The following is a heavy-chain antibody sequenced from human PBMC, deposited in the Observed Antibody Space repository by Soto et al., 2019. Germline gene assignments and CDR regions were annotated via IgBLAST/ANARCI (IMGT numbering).Heavy chain of an antibody. Sequence: SETLSLTCTVSVGSISTDSHYWGWIRQPPGKGLEWIGSVYYAGSTYKNPSLHSRVTISVDTSKNHFSLKLNSVTAADTAVYYCARRTNYGDYSFDYWGQGTLVTVSS. V-gene: IGHV4-39*02. CDR1: VGSISTDSHY. CDR3: ARRTNYGDYSFDY. D-gene: IGHD4-17*01. CDR2: VYYAGST. J-gene: IGHJ4*02.